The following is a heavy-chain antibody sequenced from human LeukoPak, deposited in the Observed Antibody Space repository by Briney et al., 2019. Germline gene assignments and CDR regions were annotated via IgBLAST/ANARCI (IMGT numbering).Heavy chain of an antibody. CDR3: AREGLYGDYVWSLDY. CDR1: GCSVSSGSYY. Sequence: PSETLSLTCTVSGCSVSSGSYYWIWIRQPPGKGLEWIRYIYYSGSTNYNPSLKSRVTISVDTSKNQYSLKLSSVTAADTAVYYCAREGLYGDYVWSLDYWGQGTLVTVSS. J-gene: IGHJ4*02. V-gene: IGHV4-61*01. CDR2: IYYSGST. D-gene: IGHD4-17*01.